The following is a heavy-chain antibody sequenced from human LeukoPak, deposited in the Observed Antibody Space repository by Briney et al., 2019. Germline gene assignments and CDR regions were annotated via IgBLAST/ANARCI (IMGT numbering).Heavy chain of an antibody. V-gene: IGHV1-2*02. J-gene: IGHJ6*02. Sequence: ASVKVSCKASGYTFTGYYMHWVRQAPGQGLEWMGWINPNSGGTNCAQKFQGRVTMTRDTSISTAYMELSRLRSDDTAVYYCARDGGFGELFSYYYGMDVWGQGTTVTVTS. CDR2: INPNSGGT. CDR3: ARDGGFGELFSYYYGMDV. CDR1: GYTFTGYY. D-gene: IGHD3-10*01.